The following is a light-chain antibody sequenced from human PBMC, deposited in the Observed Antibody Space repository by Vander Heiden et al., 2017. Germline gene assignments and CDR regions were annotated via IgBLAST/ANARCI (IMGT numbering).Light chain of an antibody. J-gene: IGKJ5*01. CDR3: LQEDRYPSS. CDR2: GAT. V-gene: IGKV1-16*02. Sequence: DIQMTQSPSSLSASVGDRVTITCRASQDISHYLAWFQQKPGKAPKSLIYGATSLQSGVPSKFNGSGSGTEFTLTISRLQPEDFATYYCLQEDRYPSSFGQGTRLEIK. CDR1: QDISHY.